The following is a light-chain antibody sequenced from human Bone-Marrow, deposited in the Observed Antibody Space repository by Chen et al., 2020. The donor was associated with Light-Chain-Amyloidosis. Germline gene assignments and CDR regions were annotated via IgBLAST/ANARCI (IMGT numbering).Light chain of an antibody. V-gene: IGKV3-15*01. J-gene: IGKJ4*01. CDR1: QSVSSN. CDR2: GAS. Sequence: EIVMTQSPATLSVSPGERATLSCRASQSVSSNLAWYQQKPGQAPRLLSYGASTRATGIPARFSGSGSGTEFTLTISSMQSEDFAVYYCQQYNGLTFGGGTKVEI. CDR3: QQYNGLT.